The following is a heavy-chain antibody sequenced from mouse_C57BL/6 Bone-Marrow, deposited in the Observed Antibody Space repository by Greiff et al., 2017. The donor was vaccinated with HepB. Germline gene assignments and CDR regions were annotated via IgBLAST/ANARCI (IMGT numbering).Heavy chain of an antibody. D-gene: IGHD2-2*01. CDR2: IYWDDDK. CDR3: ARREVTTTRGFYYAMDY. J-gene: IGHJ4*01. CDR1: GFSLSTSGMG. V-gene: IGHV8-12*01. Sequence: QVTLKVSGPGILQSSQPLSLTCSFSGFSLSTSGMGVSWIRQPSGKGLEWLAHIYWDDDKRYNPSLKSRLTISKDTSRNQVFLKITSVDTADTATYYCARREVTTTRGFYYAMDYWGQGTSVTVSS.